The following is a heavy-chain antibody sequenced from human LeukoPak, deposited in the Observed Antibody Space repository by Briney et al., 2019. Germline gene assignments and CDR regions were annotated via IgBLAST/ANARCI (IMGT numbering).Heavy chain of an antibody. V-gene: IGHV3-23*01. CDR3: AKDRRVQSYSSGSRFDY. CDR1: GFTFSSYA. CDR2: ISGSGGST. D-gene: IGHD6-19*01. Sequence: PGGSLRLSCAASGFTFSSYAMSWVRQAPGKGLEWVSAISGSGGSTYYADSVKGRFTISRDNSKNTLYLQMNSLRAEDTAVYYCAKDRRVQSYSSGSRFDYWGQGTLVTVSS. J-gene: IGHJ4*02.